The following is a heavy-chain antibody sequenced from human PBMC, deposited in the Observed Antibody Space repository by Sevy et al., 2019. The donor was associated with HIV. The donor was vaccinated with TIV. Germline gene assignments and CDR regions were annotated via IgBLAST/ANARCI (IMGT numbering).Heavy chain of an antibody. CDR1: GLSVSDNY. D-gene: IGHD3-22*01. CDR3: ARDRYYDASGYYYYYYGMDV. J-gene: IGHJ6*02. CDR2: FYSDGRT. Sequence: GGSLRLSCAGSGLSVSDNYMNWVHQAPGKGLELVSVFYSDGRTYYADSAKGRFTISRDNSKNTLYLHMSNLRPEDTAVYYCARDRYYDASGYYYYYYGMDVWGQGTTVTVSS. V-gene: IGHV3-66*01.